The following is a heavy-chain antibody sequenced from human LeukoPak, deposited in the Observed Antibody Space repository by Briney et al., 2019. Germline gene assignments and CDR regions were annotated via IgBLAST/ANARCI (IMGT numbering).Heavy chain of an antibody. CDR1: GYSFTSYW. CDR2: IYPGDSDT. CDR3: ARLPVRGIAVADNWFDP. J-gene: IGHJ5*02. D-gene: IGHD6-19*01. Sequence: GESLKISCKGSGYSFTSYWIGWVRPMPGKGLEWMGIIYPGDSDTRYSPSFQGQVTISADKSISTAYLQWSSLKASDTAMYYCARLPVRGIAVADNWFDPWGQGTLVTVSS. V-gene: IGHV5-51*01.